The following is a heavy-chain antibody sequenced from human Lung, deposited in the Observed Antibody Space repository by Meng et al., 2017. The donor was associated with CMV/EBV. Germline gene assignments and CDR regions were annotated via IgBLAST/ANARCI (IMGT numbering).Heavy chain of an antibody. CDR1: GFTFSSYW. J-gene: IGHJ6*02. CDR2: INQDGSEK. CDR3: ARRAWGLDV. V-gene: IGHV3-7*01. Sequence: EXXKISCAASGFTFSSYWMSWVRQAPGKGLEWVANINQDGSEKYYVDSVEGRFTISRDNAKDSLYLQMNALRAEDTAVYYCARRAWGLDVGGQGTTLTVSS.